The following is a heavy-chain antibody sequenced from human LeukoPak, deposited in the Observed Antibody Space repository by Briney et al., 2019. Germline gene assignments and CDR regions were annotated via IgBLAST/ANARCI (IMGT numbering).Heavy chain of an antibody. Sequence: GGSLRLSCAASGFTFSSYGMSWVRQAPGKGLEWVSAISGSGGSTYYADSVKGRFTISRDNSKNTLYLQMNSLRAEDTAVYYCAKDLGGNSASFDYWGQGTLVTVSS. CDR1: GFTFSSYG. CDR3: AKDLGGNSASFDY. V-gene: IGHV3-23*01. D-gene: IGHD4-23*01. J-gene: IGHJ4*02. CDR2: ISGSGGST.